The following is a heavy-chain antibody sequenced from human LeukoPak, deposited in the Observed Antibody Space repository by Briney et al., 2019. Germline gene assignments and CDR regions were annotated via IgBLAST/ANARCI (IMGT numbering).Heavy chain of an antibody. CDR2: IWYDGSNK. Sequence: GGSLRLSCAASGFTFSSYGMHWVRQAPGKGLEWVAVIWYDGSNKYYADSVKGRFTISRDNSKNTLYPQMNSLRAEDTAVYYCAKDHYYDSSGYHLEYFQHWGQGTLVTVSS. CDR1: GFTFSSYG. V-gene: IGHV3-33*06. D-gene: IGHD3-22*01. CDR3: AKDHYYDSSGYHLEYFQH. J-gene: IGHJ1*01.